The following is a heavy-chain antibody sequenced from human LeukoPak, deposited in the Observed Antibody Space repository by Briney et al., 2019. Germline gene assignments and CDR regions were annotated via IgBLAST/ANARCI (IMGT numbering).Heavy chain of an antibody. CDR1: GFTFSSYG. CDR3: AKARGILTGYSEGLDY. CDR2: IWYDGSNK. J-gene: IGHJ4*02. V-gene: IGHV3-33*06. D-gene: IGHD3-9*01. Sequence: PGGSLRLSCAASGFTFSSYGMHWVRQAPGKGLEWVAVIWYDGSNKYYADSVKGRFTISRDNSKNTLYLQMNSLRAEDTAAYYCAKARGILTGYSEGLDYWGQGTPVTVSS.